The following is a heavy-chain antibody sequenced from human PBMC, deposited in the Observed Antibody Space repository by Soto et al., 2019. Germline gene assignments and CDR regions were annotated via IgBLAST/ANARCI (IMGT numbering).Heavy chain of an antibody. V-gene: IGHV3-74*01. Sequence: EVQLVESGGGFVQPGRSLRLSCAASGFTFSGSWMPWVRQAPGKGLVWVSRISGDGSGTSYADFVKGRFTISRDDAKNTLFLQMNGLRAEDTAVYYCARGIFGSGTANDYWGQGTLVTVSS. CDR2: ISGDGSGT. J-gene: IGHJ4*02. D-gene: IGHD3-10*01. CDR1: GFTFSGSW. CDR3: ARGIFGSGTANDY.